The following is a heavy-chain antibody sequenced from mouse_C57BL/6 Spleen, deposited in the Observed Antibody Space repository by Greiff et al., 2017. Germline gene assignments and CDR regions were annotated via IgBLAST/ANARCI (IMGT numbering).Heavy chain of an antibody. CDR3: AREDISGPFAY. J-gene: IGHJ3*01. CDR2: IYPGDGDT. Sequence: QVQLMQSGPELVKPGASVKISCKASGYAFSSSWMNWVKQRPGKGLEWIGRIYPGDGDTNYNGKFKGKATLTTDKSFRTAYMQLTSLTSEDSAVYFFAREDISGPFAYWGQGTLVTVSA. V-gene: IGHV1-82*01. D-gene: IGHD3-2*02. CDR1: GYAFSSSW.